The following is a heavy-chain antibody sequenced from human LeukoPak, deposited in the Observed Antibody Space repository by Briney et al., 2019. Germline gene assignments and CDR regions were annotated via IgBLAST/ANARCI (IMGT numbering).Heavy chain of an antibody. Sequence: GGSLRLSCAASGFTFSSYSMNWVRQAPGKGLEWVSSISSSSSYIYYADSVKGRFTISRDNAKNSLYPQMNSLRAEDTAVYYCATGGGFSIVVVPAAMDYWGQGTLVTVSS. J-gene: IGHJ4*02. CDR1: GFTFSSYS. V-gene: IGHV3-21*01. CDR2: ISSSSSYI. D-gene: IGHD2-2*01. CDR3: ATGGGFSIVVVPAAMDY.